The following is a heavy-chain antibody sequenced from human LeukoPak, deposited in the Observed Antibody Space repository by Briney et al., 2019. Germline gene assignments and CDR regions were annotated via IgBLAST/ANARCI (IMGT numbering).Heavy chain of an antibody. CDR3: AFLGYCSSTSCYPPPDY. D-gene: IGHD2-2*01. CDR2: ISSSSSTI. V-gene: IGHV3-48*04. Sequence: GGSLRLSRAASGFTFSSYSMNWVRQAPGKGLEWVSYISSSSSTIYYADSVKGRFTISRDNAKNSLYLQMNSLRAEDTAVYYCAFLGYCSSTSCYPPPDYWGQGTLVTVSS. J-gene: IGHJ4*02. CDR1: GFTFSSYS.